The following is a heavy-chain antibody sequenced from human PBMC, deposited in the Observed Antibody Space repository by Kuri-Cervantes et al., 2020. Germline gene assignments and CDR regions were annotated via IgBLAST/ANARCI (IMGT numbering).Heavy chain of an antibody. Sequence: ESLKISCTVSGGSISSGDYFWGWIRQPPGKGLEWVGNIYYTGTTYYNPSLKSRVTISVDTSKNQFTLKLSSVTAGDTAQYYCARLDSSSSGDYWGQGTLVTVSS. CDR2: IYYTGTT. CDR1: GGSISSGDYF. J-gene: IGHJ4*02. V-gene: IGHV4-39*01. CDR3: ARLDSSSSGDY. D-gene: IGHD6-6*01.